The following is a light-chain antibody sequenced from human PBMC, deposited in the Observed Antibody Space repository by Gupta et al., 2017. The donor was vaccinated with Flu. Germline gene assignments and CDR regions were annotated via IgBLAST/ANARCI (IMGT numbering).Light chain of an antibody. J-gene: IGKJ4*01. V-gene: IGKV1-39*01. CDR3: QQSDSNPFLA. CDR1: QSISSY. CDR2: AAS. Sequence: DIQMTQSPSSLSASVGDRVTITCRASQSISSYLNWYQQKPGKAPKLLIYAASSLQSGVPSRFSGSGYGTDLTLTISSPQPEDFATYYCQQSDSNPFLAFGGGTKVEIK.